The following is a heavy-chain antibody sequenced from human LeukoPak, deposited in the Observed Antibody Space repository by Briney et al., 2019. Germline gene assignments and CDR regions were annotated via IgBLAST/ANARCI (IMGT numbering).Heavy chain of an antibody. CDR1: GFTFSSYA. D-gene: IGHD3-10*01. Sequence: GSLRLSCAASGFTFSSYAMSWVRQAPGKGLEWVSAISGSGGSTYYTDSVKGRFTISRDNSKNTLYLQMNSLRAEDTAVYYCAKGRPQSMVRDPFDYWGQGTLVTVSS. J-gene: IGHJ4*02. CDR3: AKGRPQSMVRDPFDY. CDR2: ISGSGGST. V-gene: IGHV3-23*01.